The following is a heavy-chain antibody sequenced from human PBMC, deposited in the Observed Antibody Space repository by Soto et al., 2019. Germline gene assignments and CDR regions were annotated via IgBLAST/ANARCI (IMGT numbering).Heavy chain of an antibody. CDR1: GFTFSTYW. CDR3: ARGTRVIPAESDFDY. Sequence: EVQLVESGGGLVQPGGSLRLSCAASGFTFSTYWMNWVRQAPGKGLVWVSRTNTDGSSTTYADSVEGRFTISRDNAKNTRYLQMNSLRADDTAVYYCARGTRVIPAESDFDYCVQGTLVTVSS. J-gene: IGHJ4*02. CDR2: TNTDGSST. D-gene: IGHD2-2*01. V-gene: IGHV3-74*01.